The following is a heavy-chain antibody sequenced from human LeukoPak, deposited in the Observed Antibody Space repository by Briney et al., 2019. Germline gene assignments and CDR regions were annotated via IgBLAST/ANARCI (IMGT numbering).Heavy chain of an antibody. CDR2: ISGSGDIT. CDR3: AKGKGTNSGAFDI. J-gene: IGHJ3*02. Sequence: PGGSLRLSCAAFAFTFSSYAMSWVRQAPGKGLKWVSTISGSGDITYYADSVKGRFTISRDNSKNTLYLQMNSLRAEDTAVYYCAKGKGTNSGAFDIWGQGTMVIVSS. D-gene: IGHD1-14*01. V-gene: IGHV3-23*01. CDR1: AFTFSSYA.